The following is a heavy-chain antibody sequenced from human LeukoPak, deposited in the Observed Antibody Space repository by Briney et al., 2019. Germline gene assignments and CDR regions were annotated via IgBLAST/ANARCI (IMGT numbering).Heavy chain of an antibody. CDR2: IIPIFGKA. Sequence: SVKVSCKASGCTFSSYAISWVRQAPGQGLEWMGGIIPIFGKANYAQKLQGRVTSTADESTITDHMELRSLRSEDTAVYYCAMAFPLGVPAAVNWFDPWGQGTLVTVSS. CDR1: GCTFSSYA. V-gene: IGHV1-69*01. D-gene: IGHD2-2*01. CDR3: AMAFPLGVPAAVNWFDP. J-gene: IGHJ5*02.